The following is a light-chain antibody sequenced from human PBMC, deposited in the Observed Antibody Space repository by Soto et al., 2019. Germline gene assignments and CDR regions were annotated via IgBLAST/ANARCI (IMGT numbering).Light chain of an antibody. V-gene: IGLV2-14*01. CDR1: SSDIGAYNY. CDR2: EVT. J-gene: IGLJ1*01. CDR3: SSYTSTSTLYV. Sequence: QSALTQPASVSGSPGQSITISCIGTSSDIGAYNYVSWYQQHPGKVPKLMIYEVTNRPSGLSNRFSGSKSGNTASLTISGLQTEDEAGYFCSSYTSTSTLYVFGTGTKLTVL.